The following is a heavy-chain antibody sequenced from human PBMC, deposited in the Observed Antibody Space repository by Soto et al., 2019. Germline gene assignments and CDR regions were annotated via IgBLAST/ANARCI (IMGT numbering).Heavy chain of an antibody. CDR3: ARLTGTSGYFDY. V-gene: IGHV3-30-3*01. Sequence: QVQLVESGGDVVQPGRSLRLSCAASGFIFSSYSMHWVRQAPGKGLEWVAVLAYDGSNKKYVDSVKGRFSISRDNSMNTLYLQMNSLRAEDTAMYYCARLTGTSGYFDYWGQGTLVTVSS. J-gene: IGHJ4*02. CDR2: LAYDGSNK. CDR1: GFIFSSYS. D-gene: IGHD1-7*01.